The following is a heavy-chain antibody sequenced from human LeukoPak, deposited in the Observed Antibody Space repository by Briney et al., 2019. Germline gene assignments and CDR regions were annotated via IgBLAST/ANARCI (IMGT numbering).Heavy chain of an antibody. D-gene: IGHD3/OR15-3a*01. Sequence: ASVKVSCKVSGYTLTELSMHWVRQALGKGLEWMGGFDPEDGETIYAQKFQGRVTMTEDTSTDTAYMELSSLRSEDTAVYYCATSSGTGTHDAFDIWGQGTMVTVSS. V-gene: IGHV1-24*01. CDR3: ATSSGTGTHDAFDI. CDR2: FDPEDGET. CDR1: GYTLTELS. J-gene: IGHJ3*02.